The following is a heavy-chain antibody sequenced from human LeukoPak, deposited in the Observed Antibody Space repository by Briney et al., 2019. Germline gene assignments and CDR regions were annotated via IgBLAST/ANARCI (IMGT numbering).Heavy chain of an antibody. CDR2: INSDESIT. V-gene: IGHV3-74*01. CDR1: GFTFSSSW. CDR3: ARGLVPGFLDY. Sequence: AGSLRLSWAASGFTFSSSWMYWVPQAPGKGLVWVSRINSDESITTYADSVKGRFTISRDNAKNTLYLQMNSLRAEHTAVYYCARGLVPGFLDYWGQGTPVTVSS. D-gene: IGHD4-11*01. J-gene: IGHJ4*02.